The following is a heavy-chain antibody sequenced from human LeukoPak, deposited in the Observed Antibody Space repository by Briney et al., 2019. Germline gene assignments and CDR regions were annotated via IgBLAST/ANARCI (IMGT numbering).Heavy chain of an antibody. CDR2: FLPVFGTA. CDR3: ARRFYYDRIGYSEY. Sequence: ASEKVSCQAPEGTFSNFTITWVRQAPGQGLEWMGRFLPVFGTANYAQKLQGRVPFTADISTRTAYMEFNSLRSDDTAVYFCARRFYYDRIGYSEYWGQGTLISVSS. D-gene: IGHD3-22*01. J-gene: IGHJ4*02. CDR1: EGTFSNFT. V-gene: IGHV1-69*08.